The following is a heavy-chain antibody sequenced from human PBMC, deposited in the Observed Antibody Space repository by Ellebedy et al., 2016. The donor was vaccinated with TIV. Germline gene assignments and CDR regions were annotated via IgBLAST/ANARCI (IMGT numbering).Heavy chain of an antibody. CDR3: ARRTAGTVRGVSYYYMDV. CDR2: IYPGDSDT. V-gene: IGHV5-51*01. Sequence: GESLKISXKGSGYSFTSYWIGWVRQMPGKGLEWMGIIYPGDSDTRYSPSFQGQVTISADKSISTAYLQWSSLKASDTAMYYCARRTAGTVRGVSYYYMDVWGKGTTVTVSS. CDR1: GYSFTSYW. D-gene: IGHD3-10*01. J-gene: IGHJ6*03.